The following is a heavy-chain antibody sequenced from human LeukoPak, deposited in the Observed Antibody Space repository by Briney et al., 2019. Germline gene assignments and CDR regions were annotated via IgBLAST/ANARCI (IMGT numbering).Heavy chain of an antibody. J-gene: IGHJ4*02. D-gene: IGHD3-10*01. Sequence: GESLKISCKGSGYSFTRYWIGWMRQMPGKGQEWMGIIYPGDSDTRYSPSFQGQVTISADKSISTAYLQWSSLKASDTAMYYCARSSRFGELSPIDYWGQGTLVTVSS. V-gene: IGHV5-51*01. CDR1: GYSFTRYW. CDR3: ARSSRFGELSPIDY. CDR2: IYPGDSDT.